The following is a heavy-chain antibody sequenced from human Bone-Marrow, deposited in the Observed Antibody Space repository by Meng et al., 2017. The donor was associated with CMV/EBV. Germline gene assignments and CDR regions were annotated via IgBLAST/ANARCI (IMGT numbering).Heavy chain of an antibody. V-gene: IGHV1-2*02. CDR2: INPNSGGT. CDR1: GYTFTGYY. CDR3: AILPGIAAAGGYY. J-gene: IGHJ4*02. D-gene: IGHD6-13*01. Sequence: ASVKVSCKASGYTFTGYYMHWVRQAPGQGLEWMGWINPNSGGTNYAQKFQGRVTMTRDTSISTAYMELSRLRSDDTAVYYCAILPGIAAAGGYYWGQGTLVTGSS.